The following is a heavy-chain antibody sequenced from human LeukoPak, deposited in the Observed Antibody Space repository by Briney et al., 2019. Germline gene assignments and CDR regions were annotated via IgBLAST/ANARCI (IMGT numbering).Heavy chain of an antibody. J-gene: IGHJ1*01. CDR3: ARDSMIVGWYFQH. CDR1: GFTVSSNY. D-gene: IGHD3-22*01. CDR2: ISSGGST. V-gene: IGHV3-66*01. Sequence: GGSLRLSCAASGFTVSSNYMSWVRQAPGKGLEWVSVISSGGSTNYADSVKGRFTISRDNSKNTLNLQMNSLRAEDTAEYYCARDSMIVGWYFQHWGQGTLVTVSS.